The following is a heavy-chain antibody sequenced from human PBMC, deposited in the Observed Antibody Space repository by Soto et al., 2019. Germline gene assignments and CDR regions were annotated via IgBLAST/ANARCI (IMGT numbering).Heavy chain of an antibody. Sequence: SVKVSCKASGGTFSTYTITWVRQAPGQGLEWMGRIIPIIGIINYAQKFQGGVTISADKFTGTAYMELTGLRSDDTAVYYCAGDSDSHYNDSNASSDPWGQGTLVTVSS. J-gene: IGHJ5*02. CDR3: AGDSDSHYNDSNASSDP. CDR2: IIPIIGII. CDR1: GGTFSTYT. D-gene: IGHD4-4*01. V-gene: IGHV1-69*04.